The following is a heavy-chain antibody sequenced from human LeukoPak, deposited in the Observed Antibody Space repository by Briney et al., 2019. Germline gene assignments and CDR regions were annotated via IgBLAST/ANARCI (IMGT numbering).Heavy chain of an antibody. CDR3: AKDCNGGNCYIDY. CDR2: MSGRGVST. J-gene: IGHJ4*02. Sequence: GSLRLSCAASGFTFTNYAMSWVRQAPGKGLEWVSGMSGRGVSTYYADSVKGRFTISSDNSKNTLYLQMNSLRAEDTAIYYCAKDCNGGNCYIDYWGQGTLVTVAS. V-gene: IGHV3-23*01. CDR1: GFTFTNYA. D-gene: IGHD2-15*01.